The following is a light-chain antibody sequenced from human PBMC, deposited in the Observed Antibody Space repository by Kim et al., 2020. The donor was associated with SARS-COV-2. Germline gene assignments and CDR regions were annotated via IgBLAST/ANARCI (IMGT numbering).Light chain of an antibody. CDR1: QDISNY. V-gene: IGKV1-33*01. CDR2: DAS. J-gene: IGKJ2*03. CDR3: QQYDNLPPYS. Sequence: ASVGDTVTITCQASQDISNYLNWYQQKPEKAPKLLIYDASNLETGVPSRFSGSGSGTDFTFTISSLQPEDIATYYCQQYDNLPPYSFGQGTKLDI.